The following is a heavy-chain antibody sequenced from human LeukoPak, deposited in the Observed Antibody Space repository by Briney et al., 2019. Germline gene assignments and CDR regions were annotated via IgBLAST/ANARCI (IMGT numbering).Heavy chain of an antibody. J-gene: IGHJ4*02. D-gene: IGHD2-8*02. V-gene: IGHV3-53*01. Sequence: GGSLRLSCAASGLIVSDDYISWVRQTPGKGLEWVSVIYSGGATFYADSVKGRVTISRDNSKNTVHLQMNSLRAEDTAVYYCASGGKYCTGGACYGDWGQGTLVTVSS. CDR2: IYSGGAT. CDR1: GLIVSDDY. CDR3: ASGGKYCTGGACYGD.